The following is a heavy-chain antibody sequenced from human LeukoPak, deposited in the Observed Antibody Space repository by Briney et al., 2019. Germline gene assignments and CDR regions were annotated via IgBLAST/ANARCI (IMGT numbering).Heavy chain of an antibody. D-gene: IGHD3-22*01. Sequence: SVGLRRLSRGSSELSFRSDSMNWVRPAPWKGLEWVSSISSSTTYIYYADSVKGRFTISRDNAKNSLYLEMNSLRAEDKAVYYCARGTGVVNLYWGQGTLGAVSP. J-gene: IGHJ4*02. CDR3: ARGTGVVNLY. CDR2: ISSSTTYI. V-gene: IGHV3-21*01. CDR1: ELSFRSDS.